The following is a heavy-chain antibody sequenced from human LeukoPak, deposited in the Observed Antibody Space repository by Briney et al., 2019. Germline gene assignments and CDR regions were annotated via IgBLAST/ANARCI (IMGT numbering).Heavy chain of an antibody. CDR1: GFTFSSYA. D-gene: IGHD3-22*01. J-gene: IGHJ4*02. V-gene: IGHV3-23*01. CDR3: AKDVAMIVVVTDY. CDR2: ISGSGGST. Sequence: GGSLRLSCAASGFTFSSYAMSWVRQAPGKGLEWVSAISGSGGSTYYAGSVKGRFTISRDNSKNTLYLQMNSLRAEDTAVYYCAKDVAMIVVVTDYWGQGTLVTVSS.